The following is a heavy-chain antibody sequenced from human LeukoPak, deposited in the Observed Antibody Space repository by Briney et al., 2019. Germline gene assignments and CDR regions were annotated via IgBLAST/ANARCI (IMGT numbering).Heavy chain of an antibody. CDR1: GFTFRSYG. CDR3: AKEEVISSNHGVYFDY. J-gene: IGHJ4*02. D-gene: IGHD2-2*01. V-gene: IGHV3-30*02. Sequence: GGSLRLSCAASGFTFRSYGMHWVRQAPGKGLEWLAFMRYDGNSNYYADSVKGRFTISRDNSRSTLYLQMNSLRAEDTAVYYCAKEEVISSNHGVYFDYWGQGTLVTVSS. CDR2: MRYDGNSN.